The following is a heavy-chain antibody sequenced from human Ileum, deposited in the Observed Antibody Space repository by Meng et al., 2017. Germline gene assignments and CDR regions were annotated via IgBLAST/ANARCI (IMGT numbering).Heavy chain of an antibody. Sequence: GQRQGAGPGLGKPSQTLSLTRTVCGVSMRRGFYHWNWIRQHPGEGREWIGSIYYGGNISYNPWLKSRVTISLDTSKNQFSLNLSSVTAADTAVYYCARDRFSSGSSNWFDPWGQGTLVTVSS. CDR3: ARDRFSSGSSNWFDP. CDR2: IYYGGNI. D-gene: IGHD3-10*01. V-gene: IGHV4-31*03. J-gene: IGHJ5*02. CDR1: GVSMRRGFYH.